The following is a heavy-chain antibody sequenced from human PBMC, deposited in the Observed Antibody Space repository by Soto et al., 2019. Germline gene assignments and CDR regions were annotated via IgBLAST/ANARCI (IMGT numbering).Heavy chain of an antibody. V-gene: IGHV1-58*01. CDR3: AASKYCSGGSCYSGGGDY. D-gene: IGHD2-15*01. CDR2: IVVGSGNT. Sequence: QMQLVQSGPEVKKPGTSVKVSCKASGFTFTSSAVQWVRQARGQRLEWIGWIVVGSGNTNYAQKFQERVTITRDMSPSTAYMELSSLRAQDTAAYYCAASKYCSGGSCYSGGGDYWGQVTLVTVSS. CDR1: GFTFTSSA. J-gene: IGHJ4*02.